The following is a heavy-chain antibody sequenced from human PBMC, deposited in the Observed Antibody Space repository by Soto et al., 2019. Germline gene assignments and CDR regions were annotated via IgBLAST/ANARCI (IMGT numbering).Heavy chain of an antibody. J-gene: IGHJ4*02. CDR3: AHRQTYCGGYCYSGFDY. Sequence: SETLSLTCTVSGGSISSYYWSWIRQPPGKGLEWIGYIYYSGSTNYNPSLKSRVTISVDTSKNQFSLKLSSVTAVDTATYYCAHRQTYCGGYCYSGFDYWGQGTLVTSPQ. V-gene: IGHV4-59*01. CDR1: GGSISSYY. CDR2: IYYSGST. D-gene: IGHD2-21*02.